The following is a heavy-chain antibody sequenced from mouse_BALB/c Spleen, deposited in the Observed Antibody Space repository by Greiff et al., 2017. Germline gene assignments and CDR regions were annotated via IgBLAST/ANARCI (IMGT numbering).Heavy chain of an antibody. CDR2: INPYNGAT. CDR3: ARDEELYGNYRPSWLAD. J-gene: IGHJ3*01. D-gene: IGHD2-1*01. Sequence: DVQLQESGPELVKPGASVKISCKASGYSFTGYYMHWVKQSHVKSLEWIGRINPYNGATSYNQNFKDKASLTVDKSSSTAYMELHSLTSEDSAVYYCARDEELYGNYRPSWLADGGQGTLVTVSA. V-gene: IGHV1-31*01. CDR1: GYSFTGYY.